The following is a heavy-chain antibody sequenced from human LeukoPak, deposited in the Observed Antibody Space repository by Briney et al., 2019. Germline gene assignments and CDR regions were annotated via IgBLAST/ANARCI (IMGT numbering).Heavy chain of an antibody. D-gene: IGHD2-2*01. CDR2: TYSGGST. Sequence: GGSLRLSCAASGFTVSSSYMSWVRQAPGKGLEWVSVTYSGGSTYYADSVKGRFTISRDNSKNTLYLQMNSLRAEDTAVYYCTHGSMYQLDYWGQGTLVTVSS. J-gene: IGHJ4*02. V-gene: IGHV3-66*01. CDR1: GFTVSSSY. CDR3: THGSMYQLDY.